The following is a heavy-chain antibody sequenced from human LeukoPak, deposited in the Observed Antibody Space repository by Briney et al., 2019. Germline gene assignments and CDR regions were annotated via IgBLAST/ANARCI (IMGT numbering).Heavy chain of an antibody. J-gene: IGHJ4*02. CDR3: ARGCTSCPTGY. V-gene: IGHV1-2*02. CDR2: INPNSGGT. D-gene: IGHD2-2*01. CDR1: GYTFTGYY. Sequence: ASVKVSCKASGYTFTGYYMHWVRQAPGQGLEWMGWINPNSGGTTYAQKFQGRVTMTRDTSISTAYMELSRLRSDDTAVYYCARGCTSCPTGYWGQGTLVTVSS.